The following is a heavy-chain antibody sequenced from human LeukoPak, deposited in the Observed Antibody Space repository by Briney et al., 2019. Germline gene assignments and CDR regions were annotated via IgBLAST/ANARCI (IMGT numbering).Heavy chain of an antibody. V-gene: IGHV3-23*01. D-gene: IGHD3-22*01. CDR1: GFTFSSYA. J-gene: IGHJ4*02. Sequence: PGGSLRLSCAASGFTFSSYAMSWVRQTPGKGLEWVSAISGSGGSTYYADSVKGRFTISRDSSKNTLYLQMNSLRAEDTAVYYCAEFARYSSYDTSGYPDYWGQGTLVTVSS. CDR3: AEFARYSSYDTSGYPDY. CDR2: ISGSGGST.